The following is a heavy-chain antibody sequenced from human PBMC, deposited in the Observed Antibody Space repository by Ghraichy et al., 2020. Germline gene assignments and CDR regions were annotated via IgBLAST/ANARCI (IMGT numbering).Heavy chain of an antibody. J-gene: IGHJ2*01. V-gene: IGHV3-48*01. CDR1: GFSFSDYS. Sequence: GSLRLSCEGSGFSFSDYSMIWVRLTPRKALEWVSYITGSSITIFYTDSVKGRFTISRDNAKNSLYLQMNSLRAEDTAVYYCARLPLPRRAAVGDWYFDL. CDR2: ITGSSITI. CDR3: ARLPLPRRAAVGDWYFDL. D-gene: IGHD6-13*01.